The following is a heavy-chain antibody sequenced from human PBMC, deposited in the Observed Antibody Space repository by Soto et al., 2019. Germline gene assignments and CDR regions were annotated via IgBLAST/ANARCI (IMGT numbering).Heavy chain of an antibody. J-gene: IGHJ4*02. D-gene: IGHD2-2*02. V-gene: IGHV1-3*01. CDR2: INAGNGNT. Sequence: GASVKVSCKASGYTFTSHAMHWVRQAPGQRLEWMGWINAGNGNTKYSQKFQGRVTITRDTSASTAYMELSSLRSEDTAVYYCAKSATVPAAIAYWGQGALVTVSS. CDR1: GYTFTSHA. CDR3: AKSATVPAAIAY.